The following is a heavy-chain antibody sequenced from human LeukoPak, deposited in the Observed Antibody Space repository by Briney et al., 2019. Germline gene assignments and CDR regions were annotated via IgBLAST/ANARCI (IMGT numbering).Heavy chain of an antibody. D-gene: IGHD6-6*01. Sequence: GSLLLSCAASGFTFSSYSMNCVCQAPGKGLEWVSSISSSSSYIYYADSVKGRFTISRDNAKNSLYLQMNSLRAEDTAVYYCARDLPVEYSSSQYFDYWGQGTLVTVSS. V-gene: IGHV3-21*01. CDR2: ISSSSSYI. J-gene: IGHJ4*02. CDR3: ARDLPVEYSSSQYFDY. CDR1: GFTFSSYS.